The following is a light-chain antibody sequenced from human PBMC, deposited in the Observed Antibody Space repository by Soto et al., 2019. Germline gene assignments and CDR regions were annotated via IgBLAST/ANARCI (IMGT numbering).Light chain of an antibody. Sequence: QSALTQPPSASGSPGQSVTISCTGTSRDVGGHNYVSWYQQHPGKAPKLIIRDVSKRPSGVPDRFSGSKSGNTASLTVSGLQAEDEADYYCSSYAGSNTHVFGTGTQLTVL. CDR3: SSYAGSNTHV. CDR1: SRDVGGHNY. CDR2: DVS. J-gene: IGLJ1*01. V-gene: IGLV2-8*01.